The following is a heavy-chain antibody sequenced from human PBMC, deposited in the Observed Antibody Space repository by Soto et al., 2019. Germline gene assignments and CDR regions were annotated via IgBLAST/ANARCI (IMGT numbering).Heavy chain of an antibody. Sequence: QVQLQQWGAGLLKPSETLSLTCAVYGGSFSGYYWSWIRQPPGKGLEWIGEINHSGSTNYNPSLKSRVTISVDTSKNQFSLKLSSVTAADTAVYYCAGGPIAVAGSVDYWGQGTLVTVSS. CDR1: GGSFSGYY. D-gene: IGHD6-19*01. V-gene: IGHV4-34*01. CDR2: INHSGST. J-gene: IGHJ4*02. CDR3: AGGPIAVAGSVDY.